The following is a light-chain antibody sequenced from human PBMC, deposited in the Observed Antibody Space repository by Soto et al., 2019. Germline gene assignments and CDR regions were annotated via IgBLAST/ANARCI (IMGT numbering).Light chain of an antibody. CDR3: QQSYSTSVT. CDR1: QSISSY. Sequence: DIQMTQSPSSLSASVGDRVTITCRASQSISSYLNWYQQKPGKAPKLLIYAASSLQSGVPSRFSGSGSGTDFTLTISSLQPEDFATYYFQQSYSTSVTFGQGTKVDIK. V-gene: IGKV1-39*01. CDR2: AAS. J-gene: IGKJ1*01.